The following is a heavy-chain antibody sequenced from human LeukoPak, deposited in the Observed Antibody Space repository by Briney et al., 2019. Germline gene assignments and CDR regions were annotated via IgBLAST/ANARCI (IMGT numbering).Heavy chain of an antibody. CDR3: ARGAHKRDDYGGFFDY. CDR2: IGSSENYI. V-gene: IGHV3-21*01. J-gene: IGHJ4*02. Sequence: GGSLRLSCAASGFTFSTYSMNWVRQAPGKGLEWVSSIGSSENYIYYADSLKGRFTISRDNSKNTLYLQMNSLRVEDTAVYYCARGAHKRDDYGGFFDYWGQGTLVTVTS. D-gene: IGHD4-23*01. CDR1: GFTFSTYS.